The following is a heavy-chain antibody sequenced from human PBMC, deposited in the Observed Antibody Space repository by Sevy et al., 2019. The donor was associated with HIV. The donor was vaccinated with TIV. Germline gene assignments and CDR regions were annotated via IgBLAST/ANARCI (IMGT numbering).Heavy chain of an antibody. J-gene: IGHJ4*02. V-gene: IGHV3-48*02. Sequence: GGSLSLSCAASGFTFRDYPITWIRQAPGKGLEWLSYISRASDSIYYADSVMGRFTVSRDNAKNSLYLQMDRLSDEDTAIYYCAREHTGSFPDFWGQGTLVTVSS. D-gene: IGHD1-26*01. CDR1: GFTFRDYP. CDR2: ISRASDSI. CDR3: AREHTGSFPDF.